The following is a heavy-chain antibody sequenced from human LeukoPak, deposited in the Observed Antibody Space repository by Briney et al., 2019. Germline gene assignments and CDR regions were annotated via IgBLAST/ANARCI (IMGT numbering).Heavy chain of an antibody. CDR1: GFTFSSYA. CDR3: ANEEPLYDYVWGSYLDY. CDR2: ISGSGGST. Sequence: GGSLRLSCAASGFTFSSYAMGWVRQAPGKGLEWVSAISGSGGSTYYADSVKGRFTISRDNSKNTLYLQMNSLRAEDTAVYYCANEEPLYDYVWGSYLDYWGQGTLVTVSS. V-gene: IGHV3-23*01. D-gene: IGHD3-16*01. J-gene: IGHJ4*02.